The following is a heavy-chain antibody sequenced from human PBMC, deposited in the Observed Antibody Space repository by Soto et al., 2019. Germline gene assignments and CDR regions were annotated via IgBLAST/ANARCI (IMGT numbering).Heavy chain of an antibody. D-gene: IGHD1-26*01. CDR2: IYYSGST. CDR1: GGSISGGYY. J-gene: IGHJ4*02. V-gene: IGHV4-31*03. CDR3: ARLGGVDGARWFDY. Sequence: QVQLRESGPRLVKPSETLSLTCTVSGGSISGGYYWTWIRQHPGKGLEWIGYIYYSGSTYYNPSLKSRITISVDTSKNQFSLRLSFVTAADTALYYCARLGGVDGARWFDYWGQGTLVTVSS.